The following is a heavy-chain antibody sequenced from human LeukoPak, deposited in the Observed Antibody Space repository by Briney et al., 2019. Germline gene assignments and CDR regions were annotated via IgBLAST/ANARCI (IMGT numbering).Heavy chain of an antibody. V-gene: IGHV3-21*01. CDR2: ISSSSSYI. D-gene: IGHD4-23*01. J-gene: IGHJ4*02. Sequence: PGGSLRLSCAASGFTFSSYSMNWVRQAPGKGLEWVSSISSSSSYIYYADSVKGRFTISRDNAKNSLYLQMNSLRAEDTAMYYCARGMTTLVAPNFDYWGQGTLVTVSS. CDR3: ARGMTTLVAPNFDY. CDR1: GFTFSSYS.